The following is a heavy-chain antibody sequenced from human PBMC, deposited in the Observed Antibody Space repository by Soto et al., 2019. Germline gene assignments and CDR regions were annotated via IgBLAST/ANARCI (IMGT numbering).Heavy chain of an antibody. CDR2: ITPILGIA. Sequence: QVQLVQSGAEVKKPGSSVKVSCKASGGTFSSYSISWVRQAPGQGLEWMGRITPILGIANYAQKFQGRVTIRSEDTAVYYCASADYTRGVVAATSGWYYYYGMDVWGQGTTVTVSS. D-gene: IGHD2-15*01. CDR1: GGTFSSYS. CDR3: YYYYGMDV. V-gene: IGHV1-69*02. J-gene: IGHJ6*02.